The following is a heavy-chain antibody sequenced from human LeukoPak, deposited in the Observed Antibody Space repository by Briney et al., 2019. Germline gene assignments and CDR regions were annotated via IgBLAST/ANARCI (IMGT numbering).Heavy chain of an antibody. D-gene: IGHD2-15*01. CDR2: ISAYNGNT. Sequence: ASVKVSCKASGYTFTSYGISWVRQAPGQGLEWMGWISAYNGNTNYAQKLQGRVTMTTDTSTSTAYMELRCLRSDDTAVYYCARAVVVVAAGSNWFDPWGQGTLVTVSS. CDR1: GYTFTSYG. V-gene: IGHV1-18*01. J-gene: IGHJ5*02. CDR3: ARAVVVVAAGSNWFDP.